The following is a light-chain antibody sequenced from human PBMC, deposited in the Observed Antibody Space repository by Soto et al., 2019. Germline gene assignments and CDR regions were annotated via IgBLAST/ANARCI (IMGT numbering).Light chain of an antibody. Sequence: QSALTQPASVSRSPGQSITISCTGTSSDVGGYKYVSWYQQHPDKAPKLMIYEVSNRPSGVSNRFSGSKSGNTASLTISGLQPEDEAHYYCSSYTSSSTVIFGGGTKVTVL. CDR3: SSYTSSSTVI. V-gene: IGLV2-14*01. J-gene: IGLJ2*01. CDR1: SSDVGGYKY. CDR2: EVS.